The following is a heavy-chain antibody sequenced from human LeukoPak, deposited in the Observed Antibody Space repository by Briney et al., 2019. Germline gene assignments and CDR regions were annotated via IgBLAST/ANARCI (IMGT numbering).Heavy chain of an antibody. J-gene: IGHJ4*02. Sequence: SETLSLTCTVSGGSISSGDYYWSWLRQPPGRGLEWIGYIYYSGSTYYNPSLKSRVTISVDTSKNHFSLKLSSVTAADTAVYYCARAFYRDPAVDYWGQGTLVTVSS. CDR3: ARAFYRDPAVDY. CDR1: GGSISSGDYY. V-gene: IGHV4-30-4*01. CDR2: IYYSGST. D-gene: IGHD4-17*01.